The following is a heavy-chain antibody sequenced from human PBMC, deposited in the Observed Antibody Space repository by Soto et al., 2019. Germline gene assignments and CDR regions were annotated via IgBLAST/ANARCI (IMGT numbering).Heavy chain of an antibody. V-gene: IGHV4-39*01. CDR1: GCSISSSSYY. J-gene: IGHJ6*02. CDR3: ARHSRYSSGWYNNDYYGMDV. D-gene: IGHD6-19*01. CDR2: IYYSGST. Sequence: SETLSLTCTVSGCSISSSSYYWGWIRQPPGKGLEWIGSIYYSGSTYYNPSLKSRVTISVDTSKNQFSLKLSSVTAADTAVYYCARHSRYSSGWYNNDYYGMDVWGQGTTVTAP.